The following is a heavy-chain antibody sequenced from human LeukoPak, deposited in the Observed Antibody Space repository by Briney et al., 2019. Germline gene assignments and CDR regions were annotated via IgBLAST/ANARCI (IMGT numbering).Heavy chain of an antibody. CDR1: GFTFSSYG. CDR2: IWYDGSNK. Sequence: GGSLRLSCAASGFTFSSYGMHWVRQAPGKGLGWVAVIWYDGSNKYYADSVKGRFTISRDNSKNTLYLQMNSLRAEDTAVYYCARDHLTTAPFDYWGQGTLVTVSS. D-gene: IGHD1-1*01. CDR3: ARDHLTTAPFDY. J-gene: IGHJ4*02. V-gene: IGHV3-33*01.